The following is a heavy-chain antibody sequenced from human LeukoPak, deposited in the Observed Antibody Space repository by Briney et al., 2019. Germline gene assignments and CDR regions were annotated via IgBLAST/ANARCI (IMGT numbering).Heavy chain of an antibody. CDR1: GGSISSSSYY. D-gene: IGHD4-17*01. J-gene: IGHJ4*02. CDR2: IYHSGST. Sequence: PSETLSLTCTVSGGSISSSSYYWGWIRQPPGKGLEWIGEIYHSGSTNYNPSLKTRVTISVGKSKNQFSLKLSSVTAADTAVYYCARASHDYGDYSHFDYWGQGTLVTVSS. CDR3: ARASHDYGDYSHFDY. V-gene: IGHV4-39*07.